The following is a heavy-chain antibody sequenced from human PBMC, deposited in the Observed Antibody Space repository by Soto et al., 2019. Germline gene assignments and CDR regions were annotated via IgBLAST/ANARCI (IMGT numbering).Heavy chain of an antibody. D-gene: IGHD2-8*01. CDR1: VGSFSGYY. Sequence: ASETLSLTCDVHVGSFSGYYWSWIRQSPGKGLEWIGGISHGGRTNYNPSLKSRVIISVDTSKNQFSLKLTSVTAADTAVYYCAREEVAQWFTKGYYGMDVWGQGTTVTVSS. J-gene: IGHJ6*02. V-gene: IGHV4-34*01. CDR2: ISHGGRT. CDR3: AREEVAQWFTKGYYGMDV.